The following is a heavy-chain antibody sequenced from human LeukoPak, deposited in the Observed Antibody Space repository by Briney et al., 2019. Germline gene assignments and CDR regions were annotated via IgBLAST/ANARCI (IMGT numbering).Heavy chain of an antibody. CDR2: IYHNGNT. CDR1: GSSINSVYS. V-gene: IGHV4-38-2*02. Sequence: SSETLSLTCTVFGSSINSVYSWGRIRQPPGKGLEWIGSIYHNGNTYYNSSLKSRVTISVHTSENQFSLKLSSVTAADTAVYYCASYKTYYDSSGNPFDYWGQGTLVTVSS. CDR3: ASYKTYYDSSGNPFDY. D-gene: IGHD3-22*01. J-gene: IGHJ4*02.